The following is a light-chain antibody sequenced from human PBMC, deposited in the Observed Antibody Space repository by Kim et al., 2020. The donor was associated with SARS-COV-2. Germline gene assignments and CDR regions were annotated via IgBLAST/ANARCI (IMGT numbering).Light chain of an antibody. Sequence: DIQMTQSPSSLSASIGDRVTTTCQASQDINNYLNWFQQKSGKAPKLLIYDASNLESGVPSRFSGSGSGTDFTFTISNLQPEDIATYYCQQYDNLPTFGQGTRLEIK. J-gene: IGKJ5*01. V-gene: IGKV1-33*01. CDR2: DAS. CDR3: QQYDNLPT. CDR1: QDINNY.